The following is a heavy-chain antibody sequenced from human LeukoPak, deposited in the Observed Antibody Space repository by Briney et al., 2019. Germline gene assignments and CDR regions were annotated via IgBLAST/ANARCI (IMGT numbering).Heavy chain of an antibody. CDR1: EFTFSNYG. CDR3: AKVTYDSSSGAFDI. Sequence: GGSLRLSCAASEFTFSNYGMHWVRQAPGKGLEWVSAISGSGGSTYYADSVKGRFTISRDNSKNTLYLQMNSLRAEDTAVYYCAKVTYDSSSGAFDIWGQGTMVTVSS. J-gene: IGHJ3*02. V-gene: IGHV3-23*01. CDR2: ISGSGGST. D-gene: IGHD3-22*01.